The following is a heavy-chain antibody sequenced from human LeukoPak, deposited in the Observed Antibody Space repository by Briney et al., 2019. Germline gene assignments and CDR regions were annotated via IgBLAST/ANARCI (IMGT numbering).Heavy chain of an antibody. CDR2: IYYNGNT. CDR3: AREPYCSSTSCLLDY. Sequence: SETLSLTCTVSGDSISSGDYFWGWIRQPPGKGLEWIASIYYNGNTHYKPSLESRVTISVDTSKNQFSLKLSSVTAADTAVYYCAREPYCSSTSCLLDYWGQGTLVTVSS. J-gene: IGHJ4*02. V-gene: IGHV4-39*07. D-gene: IGHD2-2*01. CDR1: GDSISSGDYF.